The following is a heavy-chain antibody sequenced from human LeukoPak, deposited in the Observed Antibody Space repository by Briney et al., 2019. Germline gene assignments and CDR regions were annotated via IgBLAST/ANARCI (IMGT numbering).Heavy chain of an antibody. CDR1: GFTFSSYA. V-gene: IGHV3-23*01. Sequence: GGSLRLSCAASGFTFSSYAMSWVRQAPGKGLEWVSAISGSGGSTYYADSVKGRFTISRDNSKSTLYLQMNSLRAEDTAVYYCAKVRDSDSGSYFLFDYWGQGTLVTVSS. D-gene: IGHD1-26*01. CDR2: ISGSGGST. CDR3: AKVRDSDSGSYFLFDY. J-gene: IGHJ4*02.